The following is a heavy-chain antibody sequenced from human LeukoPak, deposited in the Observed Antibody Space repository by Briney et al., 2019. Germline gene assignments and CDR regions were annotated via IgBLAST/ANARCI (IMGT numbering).Heavy chain of an antibody. Sequence: GESLKISCKSSGYSFTSYWLGWVRQIPGKGLEWMGIIYPGDSDTRYSPSFQGQVTISADKSISTAYLQWSSLKASDTAMYYCARGRYDILTGVTFSAFDYWGQGTLVTVSS. V-gene: IGHV5-51*01. CDR2: IYPGDSDT. CDR1: GYSFTSYW. J-gene: IGHJ4*02. CDR3: ARGRYDILTGVTFSAFDY. D-gene: IGHD3-9*01.